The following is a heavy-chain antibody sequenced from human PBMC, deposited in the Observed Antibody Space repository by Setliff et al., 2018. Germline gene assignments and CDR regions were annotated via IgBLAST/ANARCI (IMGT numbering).Heavy chain of an antibody. J-gene: IGHJ4*02. CDR2: IHGEGINT. D-gene: IGHD1-26*01. CDR3: MKKIIAGGGPPYDYFDY. Sequence: GGSLRLSCAASGFTFSTYVMTWVRQAPGKGLEWVSSIHGEGINTYYADSVKGRFTISRDNSKNTLFLKMNSLRADDTAVYYCMKKIIAGGGPPYDYFDYWGQGTLVTVSS. CDR1: GFTFSTYV. V-gene: IGHV3-23*01.